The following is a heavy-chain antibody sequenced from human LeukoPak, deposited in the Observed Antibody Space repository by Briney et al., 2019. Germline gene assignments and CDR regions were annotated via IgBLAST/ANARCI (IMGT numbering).Heavy chain of an antibody. CDR2: IYYSGST. CDR3: ARDLKYCSGGSCYYYYYMDV. Sequence: KASETLSLTCTVSGGSISSYYWSWIRQPPGKGLEWIGYIYYSGSTNYNPSLKSRVTISVDTSKNQFSLKLSSVTAADTAVYYCARDLKYCSGGSCYYYYYMDVWGKGTTVTVSS. V-gene: IGHV4-59*01. CDR1: GGSISSYY. D-gene: IGHD2-15*01. J-gene: IGHJ6*03.